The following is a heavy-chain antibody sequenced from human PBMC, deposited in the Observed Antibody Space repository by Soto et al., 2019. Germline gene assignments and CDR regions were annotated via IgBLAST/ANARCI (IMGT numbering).Heavy chain of an antibody. J-gene: IGHJ4*02. CDR2: INAGNGNT. CDR3: ARSIVVVTALDY. CDR1: GYTFTSYA. Sequence: QVQLMQSGAEEKKPGASVKVPCKASGYTFTSYAMHWVRQAPGQRLEWMGWINAGNGNTKYSQKFQGRVTITRDTSASTAYMELISLRSEDTAVYYCARSIVVVTALDYWGQGTLVTVSS. D-gene: IGHD2-21*02. V-gene: IGHV1-3*05.